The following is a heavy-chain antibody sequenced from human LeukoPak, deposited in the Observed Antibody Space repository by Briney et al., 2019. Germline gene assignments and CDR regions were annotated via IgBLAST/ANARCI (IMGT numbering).Heavy chain of an antibody. Sequence: GESLKISFEASGYTFTAYWIGWVRQMPGEGLEWVGVIFPGDSNTRYMPPFQGQVTISADKSISTAYLQWSSLKASDTAMYYCAREAFGSGEVWGQGTLVTVSS. J-gene: IGHJ4*02. D-gene: IGHD3-10*01. CDR3: AREAFGSGEV. V-gene: IGHV5-51*01. CDR1: GYTFTAYW. CDR2: IFPGDSNT.